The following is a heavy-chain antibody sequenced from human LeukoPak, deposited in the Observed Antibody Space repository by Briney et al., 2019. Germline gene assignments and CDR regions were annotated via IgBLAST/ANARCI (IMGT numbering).Heavy chain of an antibody. CDR1: GFTVSSNY. Sequence: GGSLRLSCAASGFTVSSNYMSWVRQAPGKGLEWVSVIYSGGSAYYPDSVKGRFTISRDNSKNTLYLQMNSLTADDTAVYYCARSPTYYYGMDVWGQGTTVTVSS. CDR3: ARSPTYYYGMDV. CDR2: IYSGGSA. J-gene: IGHJ6*02. V-gene: IGHV3-66*01.